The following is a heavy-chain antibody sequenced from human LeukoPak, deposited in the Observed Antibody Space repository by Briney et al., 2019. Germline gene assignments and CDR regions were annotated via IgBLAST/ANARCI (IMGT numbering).Heavy chain of an antibody. CDR2: ISGYNGNT. D-gene: IGHD3-22*01. V-gene: IGHV1-18*01. CDR1: GYTFTSHG. CDR3: ARGRIVVANTGAFDI. J-gene: IGHJ3*02. Sequence: ASVTVSCKASGYTFTSHGISWVRQAPGQGLEWMGWISGYNGNTYYAQKVQGRVTITTDTSTSTAYMEVRSLRSDDTAVYYCARGRIVVANTGAFDIWGQGTMVPVSS.